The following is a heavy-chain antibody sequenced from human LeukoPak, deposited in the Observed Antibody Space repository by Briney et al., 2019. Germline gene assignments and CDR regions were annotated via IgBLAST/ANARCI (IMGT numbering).Heavy chain of an antibody. CDR2: ISSSYSTI. D-gene: IGHD1-14*01. Sequence: GGSLRLSCAASGFTFSSYSMDWVRQAPGKGLEWVSYISSSYSTIYYADSVKGRFTISRDNAENSLYLQMNSLRAEDTAVYYCARGIESGAYRIFDYWGQGTLVTVSS. V-gene: IGHV3-48*04. CDR1: GFTFSSYS. CDR3: ARGIESGAYRIFDY. J-gene: IGHJ4*02.